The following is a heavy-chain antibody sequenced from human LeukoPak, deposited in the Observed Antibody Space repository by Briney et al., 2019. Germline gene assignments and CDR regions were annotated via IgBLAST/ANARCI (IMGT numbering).Heavy chain of an antibody. V-gene: IGHV1-2*02. CDR2: INPNSGAT. Sequence: ASVKVSCKASGYIFTGYYIHWVRQAPGQGVEWVGWINPNSGATNYAQTFQGRVTMTRDTSIKTVHMDLSSLRSDDTAVYYCARGGVYNFWSGDFDTWGQGTLVTVSS. J-gene: IGHJ4*02. D-gene: IGHD3-3*01. CDR1: GYIFTGYY. CDR3: ARGGVYNFWSGDFDT.